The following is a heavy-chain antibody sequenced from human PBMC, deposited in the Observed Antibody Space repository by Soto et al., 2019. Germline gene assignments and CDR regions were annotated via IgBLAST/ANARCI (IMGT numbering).Heavy chain of an antibody. CDR2: IYYTGAT. J-gene: IGHJ4*02. V-gene: IGHV4-59*01. Sequence: QVHLQESGPGLVKPSETLSLTCTVSSDSISGYYWSWIRQPPPKGLEWIGYIYYTGATRYNPSLKSRVTISVATSQNQFTLKLSSVTAADTAVSYCARGGSGWPFDCWGQGTLVTVSS. D-gene: IGHD6-19*01. CDR3: ARGGSGWPFDC. CDR1: SDSISGYY.